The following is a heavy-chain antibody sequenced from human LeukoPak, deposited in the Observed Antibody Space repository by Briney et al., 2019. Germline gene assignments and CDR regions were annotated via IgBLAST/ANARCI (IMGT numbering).Heavy chain of an antibody. V-gene: IGHV4-38-2*02. D-gene: IGHD1-1*01. J-gene: IGHJ5*02. Sequence: SETLSLTCTVSGYSISTGYYWDWIRPPPGKGLEWIGEINHSGSTNYNPSLKSRVTISVDTSKNQFSLKLSSVTAADTAVYYCGRMENWFDHWGQGTLVTVSS. CDR1: GYSISTGYY. CDR2: INHSGST. CDR3: GRMENWFDH.